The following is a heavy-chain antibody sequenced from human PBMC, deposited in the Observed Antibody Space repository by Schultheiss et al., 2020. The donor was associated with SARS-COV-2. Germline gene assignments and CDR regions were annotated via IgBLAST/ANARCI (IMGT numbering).Heavy chain of an antibody. CDR2: VYQSGST. CDR3: ARGRSSWYF. CDR1: GGSISSYY. J-gene: IGHJ4*02. V-gene: IGHV4-59*01. D-gene: IGHD6-13*01. Sequence: SETLSLTCTVSGGSISSYYWSWIRQPPGKGLEWIGYVYQSGSTNYNPSLKSRVSISVDTSKIQFSLKVTSVTAADAAVYYCARGRSSWYFWGQGTLVTVSS.